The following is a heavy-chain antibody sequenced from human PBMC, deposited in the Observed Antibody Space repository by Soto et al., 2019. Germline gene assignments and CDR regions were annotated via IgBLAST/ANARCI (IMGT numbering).Heavy chain of an antibody. CDR1: GFAFASSA. Sequence: QMQLVQSGPEVKKPGTSVKVSCTASGFAFASSAVQWVRQARGQRLEWIGWIVVGSDNTNYAQKSQERLTSTRDMSTTTAYMELSSLRSEDTAVYYCAATLDSTSVSGYYGMDVWGQGTTVTVSS. V-gene: IGHV1-58*01. D-gene: IGHD6-6*01. CDR3: AATLDSTSVSGYYGMDV. J-gene: IGHJ6*02. CDR2: IVVGSDNT.